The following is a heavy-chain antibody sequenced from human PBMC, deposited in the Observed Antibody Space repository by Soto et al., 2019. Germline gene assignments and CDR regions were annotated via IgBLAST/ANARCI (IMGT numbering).Heavy chain of an antibody. CDR3: ARVCGGDCHYGMDV. Sequence: SETPSLTCTVSGGSISSCCYYWSWIRQHPGKGLEWIGYIYYSGSTYYNPSLKSRVTISVDTSKNQFSLKLSSVTAADTAVYYCARVCGGDCHYGMDVWGQGTTVTVSS. D-gene: IGHD2-21*02. J-gene: IGHJ6*02. CDR1: GGSISSCCYY. V-gene: IGHV4-31*03. CDR2: IYYSGST.